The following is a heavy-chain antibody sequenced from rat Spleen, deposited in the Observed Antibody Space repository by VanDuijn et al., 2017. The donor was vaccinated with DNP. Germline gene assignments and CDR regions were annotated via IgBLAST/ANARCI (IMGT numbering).Heavy chain of an antibody. CDR2: INYSGST. J-gene: IGHJ2*01. CDR1: GFSITSNY. D-gene: IGHD1-5*01. CDR3: TRGDIGTSTLDY. V-gene: IGHV3-1*01. Sequence: EVQLQESGPGLVKPSQSLSLTCSVTGFSITSNYWAWIRKLPGNKMEWIGYINYSGSTGYNPSLKSRISITRDTSKNQFFLQVNSVTTDDTATYYCTRGDIGTSTLDYWGQGVMVTVSS.